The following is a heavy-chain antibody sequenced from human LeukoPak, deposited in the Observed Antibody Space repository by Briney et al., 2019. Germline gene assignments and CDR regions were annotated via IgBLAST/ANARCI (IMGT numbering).Heavy chain of an antibody. CDR3: ARASVLTGYYTAVTFES. CDR2: IYTSGST. D-gene: IGHD3-9*01. V-gene: IGHV4-4*07. Sequence: SETLSLTCTISGGSISTYYWSWIRQPAGKGLEWIGRIYTSGSTNYNPSLKSRVTMSVDTSKNQFSLKLTFVTAADTAVYYCARASVLTGYYTAVTFESWGQGTLVTVSS. CDR1: GGSISTYY. J-gene: IGHJ4*02.